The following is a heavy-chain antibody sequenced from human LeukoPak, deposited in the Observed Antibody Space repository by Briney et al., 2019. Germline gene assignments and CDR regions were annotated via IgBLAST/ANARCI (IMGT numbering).Heavy chain of an antibody. CDR1: TFTIHIYA. Sequence: GGPLRLSCAPSTFTIHIYAMTWVRQAPGKGLEWVSSITVNGRGTSYADSVKGRFTISRDNSKNTLYLQMNSLRAEDTAIYYCAKDPNGDYVGAFDSWDQGTMVTVSS. D-gene: IGHD4-17*01. CDR2: ITVNGRGT. V-gene: IGHV3-23*01. CDR3: AKDPNGDYVGAFDS. J-gene: IGHJ3*02.